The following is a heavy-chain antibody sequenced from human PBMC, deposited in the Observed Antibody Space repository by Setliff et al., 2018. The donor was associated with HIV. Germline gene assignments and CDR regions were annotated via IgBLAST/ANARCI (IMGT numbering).Heavy chain of an antibody. D-gene: IGHD3-22*01. CDR2: ISPYNGDT. CDR3: VRGVTRDISGYYRDEYFQH. Sequence: ASVKVSCKASGYTFTGYYMHWVRQAPGQGLEWMGWISPYNGDTRFAQSLQGRVTLTTDTSTNTAYMEMRTLRSDDTAVYYCVRGVTRDISGYYRDEYFQHWGQGTPVTVSS. J-gene: IGHJ1*01. V-gene: IGHV1-18*04. CDR1: GYTFTGYY.